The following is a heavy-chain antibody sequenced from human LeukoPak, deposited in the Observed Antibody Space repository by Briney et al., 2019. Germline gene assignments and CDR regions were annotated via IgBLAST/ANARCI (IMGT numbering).Heavy chain of an antibody. Sequence: AGGSLRLSCAASGFTFSSYAMSWVRQAPGKGLEWVSAISGSGGSTYYADSVKGRFIISRDNSKNTLYLQMNSLRAEDTAVYYCAKQWGYSYGYDYWGQGTLVTVSS. CDR2: ISGSGGST. CDR3: AKQWGYSYGYDY. CDR1: GFTFSSYA. D-gene: IGHD5-18*01. J-gene: IGHJ4*02. V-gene: IGHV3-23*01.